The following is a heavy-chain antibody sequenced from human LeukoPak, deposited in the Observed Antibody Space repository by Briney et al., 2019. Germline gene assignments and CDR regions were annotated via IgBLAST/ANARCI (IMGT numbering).Heavy chain of an antibody. CDR1: GYTFTSYD. D-gene: IGHD6-6*01. CDR2: MNPNSGNT. J-gene: IGHJ5*02. V-gene: IGHV1-8*01. Sequence: VASVKVSCKASGYTFTSYDINWVRQATGQGPEWMGWMNPNSGNTGYAQKFQGRVTMTRNTSISTAYMELSSLRSEDTAVYYCARGEYSSSAGYNWFDPWGQGTLVTVSS. CDR3: ARGEYSSSAGYNWFDP.